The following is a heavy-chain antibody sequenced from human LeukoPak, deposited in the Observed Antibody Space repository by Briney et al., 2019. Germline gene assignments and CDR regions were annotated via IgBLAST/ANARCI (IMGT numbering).Heavy chain of an antibody. CDR2: IYYSGST. Sequence: SETLSLTCTVSGASITSYYWSWIRQPPGKALEWIGYIYYSGSTNYNPSLKSRVTISVDTSKNQFSLKLSSVTAADTAVYYCARRYYGAFDIWGQGTMVTVSS. J-gene: IGHJ3*02. CDR1: GASITSYY. V-gene: IGHV4-59*08. D-gene: IGHD3-16*01. CDR3: ARRYYGAFDI.